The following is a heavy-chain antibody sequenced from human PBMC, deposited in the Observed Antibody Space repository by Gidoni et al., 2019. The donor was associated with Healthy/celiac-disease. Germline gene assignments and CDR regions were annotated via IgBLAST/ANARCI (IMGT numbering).Heavy chain of an antibody. Sequence: QVQLVQSGAEVKKPGASVKVSCKASGYTFTSYGISWVRQAPGQGLEWMGLISAYNGNTNYAQKLQGRVTMTTETSTSKAYMELRSLRSDDTAVYYCARVSYYYGSGKGGGNWFDPWGQGTLVTVSS. V-gene: IGHV1-18*01. J-gene: IGHJ5*02. CDR2: ISAYNGNT. D-gene: IGHD3-10*01. CDR3: ARVSYYYGSGKGGGNWFDP. CDR1: GYTFTSYG.